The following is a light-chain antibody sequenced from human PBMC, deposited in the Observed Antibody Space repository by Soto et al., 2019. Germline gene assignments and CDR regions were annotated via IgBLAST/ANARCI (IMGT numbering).Light chain of an antibody. Sequence: DIQMTQSPSTLSASVGDRVTITCRASQSISIWLAWYQQKPGKAPKLLIYTASNLERGVPSRFSGSGSGTEFTLTISSLQPDYFATYYCQQHNSYPRTFGQGTKVEIK. CDR3: QQHNSYPRT. CDR1: QSISIW. CDR2: TAS. J-gene: IGKJ1*01. V-gene: IGKV1-5*03.